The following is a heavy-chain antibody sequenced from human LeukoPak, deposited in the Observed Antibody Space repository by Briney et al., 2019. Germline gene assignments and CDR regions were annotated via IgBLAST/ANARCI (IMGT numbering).Heavy chain of an antibody. D-gene: IGHD3-10*01. J-gene: IGHJ6*03. CDR2: ISYDGSNK. Sequence: GGSLRLSCAASGFTFSSYGMHWVRQAPGKGLEWVAVISYDGSNKYYADSVKGRFTISRDNSKNTLYLQMNGLRAEDTAVYYCAKDPSGYYYYMDVWGKGTTVTVSS. V-gene: IGHV3-30*18. CDR3: AKDPSGYYYYMDV. CDR1: GFTFSSYG.